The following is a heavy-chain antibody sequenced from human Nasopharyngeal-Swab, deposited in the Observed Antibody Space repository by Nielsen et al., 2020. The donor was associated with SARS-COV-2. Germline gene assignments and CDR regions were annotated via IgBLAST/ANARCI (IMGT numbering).Heavy chain of an antibody. CDR3: ASRGGRWLQPVGYGMDV. Sequence: SVKVSCKASGGTFISYAISWVRQAPGQGLEWMGGIIPIFGTANYAQKFQGRVTITADGSTSTAYMELSSLRSEDTAVYYCASRGGRWLQPVGYGMDVWGQGTTVTVSS. CDR2: IIPIFGTA. D-gene: IGHD5-24*01. V-gene: IGHV1-69*13. J-gene: IGHJ6*02. CDR1: GGTFISYA.